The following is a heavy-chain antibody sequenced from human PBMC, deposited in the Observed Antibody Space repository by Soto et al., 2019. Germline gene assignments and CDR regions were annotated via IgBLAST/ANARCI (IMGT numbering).Heavy chain of an antibody. CDR2: IDPSAGST. CDR3: ARSPVPTGTTLYYFDY. J-gene: IGHJ4*02. D-gene: IGHD1-1*01. CDR1: GYIFTSYY. V-gene: IGHV1-46*01. Sequence: QVQLVQSGAEVKKPGASVKVSCKASGYIFTSYYMHWVRQAPGQGLERMGTIDPSAGSTTYAQNFQGRVTMTRDTPTSTVYLELKRLRSEDTAVYYWARSPVPTGTTLYYFDYWGQGTLVTVSS.